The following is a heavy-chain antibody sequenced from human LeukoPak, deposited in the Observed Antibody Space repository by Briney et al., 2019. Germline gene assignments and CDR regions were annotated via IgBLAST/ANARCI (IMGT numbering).Heavy chain of an antibody. CDR3: ARDLYSSGWYIMAPHYYGMDV. J-gene: IGHJ6*02. D-gene: IGHD6-19*01. V-gene: IGHV1-2*02. Sequence: ASVKVSCKASGYTFTGYYMHWVRQAPGQGLEWMGWINPNSGGTNYAQRFQGRVTMTRDTSISTAYMELSRLRSDDTAVYYCARDLYSSGWYIMAPHYYGMDVWGQGTTVTVSS. CDR1: GYTFTGYY. CDR2: INPNSGGT.